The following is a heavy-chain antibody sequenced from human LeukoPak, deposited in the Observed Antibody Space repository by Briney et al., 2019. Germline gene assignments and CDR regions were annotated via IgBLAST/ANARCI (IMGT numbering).Heavy chain of an antibody. CDR1: GFTFSSYW. Sequence: GGSLRLSCAASGFTFSSYWMSWVRQAPGKGLEWVANIKQDGSEKYYVDSVKGRFTISRDSAKNSLYLQMNSLRAEDTAVYYCARDLRLPIQAGTGFFDYWGQGTLVTVSS. J-gene: IGHJ4*02. CDR2: IKQDGSEK. CDR3: ARDLRLPIQAGTGFFDY. D-gene: IGHD6-19*01. V-gene: IGHV3-7*03.